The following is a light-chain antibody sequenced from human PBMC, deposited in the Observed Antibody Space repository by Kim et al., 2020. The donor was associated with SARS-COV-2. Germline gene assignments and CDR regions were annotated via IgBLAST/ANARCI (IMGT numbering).Light chain of an antibody. V-gene: IGKV3-11*01. CDR3: QQRRTWPLT. J-gene: IGKJ4*01. Sequence: LAPGERATPSCRASQSIGNWLAWYQQKSGQAPRLLIYDASNRATGIPARFSGSGSGTDFTLTISSLEPEDFAVYYCQQRRTWPLTFGGGTKVDIK. CDR2: DAS. CDR1: QSIGNW.